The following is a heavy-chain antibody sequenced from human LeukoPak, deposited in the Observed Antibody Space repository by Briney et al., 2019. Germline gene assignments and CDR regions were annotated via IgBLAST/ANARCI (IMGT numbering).Heavy chain of an antibody. CDR1: GFIFSGYA. Sequence: PGRSLRLSCAASGFIFSGYAMHWVRQAPGKGLEWVAVISYDGSNRFYRESVKGRFTISRDNSKDTLYLQMNSLRAEDTAIYYCARDIQLSTWGLGTMVTVSS. V-gene: IGHV3-30*07. D-gene: IGHD5-24*01. J-gene: IGHJ3*01. CDR2: ISYDGSNR. CDR3: ARDIQLST.